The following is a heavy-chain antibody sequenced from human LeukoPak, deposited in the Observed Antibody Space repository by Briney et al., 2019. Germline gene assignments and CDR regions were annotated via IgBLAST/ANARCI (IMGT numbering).Heavy chain of an antibody. CDR3: ARDHMITFGGVIVSPPYYFDY. Sequence: PGRSLRLSCAASGFTFSNYAMNWVRQAPGKGLEWVSSISSSSSHIYYADSVKGRFTISRDNAKNSLYLQMNSLRAEDTAVYYCARDHMITFGGVIVSPPYYFDYWGQGTLVTVSS. CDR1: GFTFSNYA. J-gene: IGHJ4*02. D-gene: IGHD3-16*02. CDR2: ISSSSSHI. V-gene: IGHV3-21*01.